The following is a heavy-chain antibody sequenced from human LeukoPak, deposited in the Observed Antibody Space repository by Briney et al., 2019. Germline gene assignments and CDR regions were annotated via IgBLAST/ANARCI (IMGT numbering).Heavy chain of an antibody. D-gene: IGHD3-16*02. J-gene: IGHJ4*02. CDR2: INHSGST. V-gene: IGHV4-34*01. Sequence: SETLSLTCAVYSGSFSGYYWRWIRQPPGKGREWIGEINHSGSTNYNPPLKSRVTISVDTSKNQFSLKLSSVTAADTAVYYCARDYDYVWGSYRKRKYYFDYWGQGTLVTVSS. CDR1: SGSFSGYY. CDR3: ARDYDYVWGSYRKRKYYFDY.